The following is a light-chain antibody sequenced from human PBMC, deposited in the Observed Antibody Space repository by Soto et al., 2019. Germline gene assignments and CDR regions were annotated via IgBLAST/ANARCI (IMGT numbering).Light chain of an antibody. CDR3: LQDYNYPRT. V-gene: IGKV1-6*01. Sequence: AIQMTQSPFSLSASVGDRVTITCRASQGIRNDLGWYQQKPGKAPKLLIYAASSLQSGVPSRFSGSASGTDFTLTISSLQPEDFATYYCLQDYNYPRTFGQGTKVDIK. CDR1: QGIRND. J-gene: IGKJ1*01. CDR2: AAS.